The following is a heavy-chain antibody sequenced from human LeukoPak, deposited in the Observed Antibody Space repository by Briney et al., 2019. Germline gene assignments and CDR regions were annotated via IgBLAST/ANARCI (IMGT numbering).Heavy chain of an antibody. CDR2: ISAYNGNT. D-gene: IGHD1-26*01. Sequence: ASVKVSCKASGYTFTSYGISWARQAPGQGLEWMGWISAYNGNTNYAQKLQGRVTMTTDTSTSTAYMELRSLRSDDTAVYYCARDYRYGGLHRGYYFDYWGQGTLVTVSS. J-gene: IGHJ4*02. V-gene: IGHV1-18*01. CDR3: ARDYRYGGLHRGYYFDY. CDR1: GYTFTSYG.